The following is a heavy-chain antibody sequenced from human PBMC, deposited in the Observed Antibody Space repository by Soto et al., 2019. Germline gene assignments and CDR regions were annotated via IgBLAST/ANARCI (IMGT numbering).Heavy chain of an antibody. V-gene: IGHV3-73*02. Sequence: EVQLVESGGGLVQPGMSLKLSCAASGFIFSGSAIHWVRQASGKGLEWVGRIRSKPKNYATAYSASLKGRFTISRDDSQNTAYLQMTSLKTEDTAVYYCTRSLDDCAYWLDYWGQGTLVTVSS. D-gene: IGHD3-16*01. CDR3: TRSLDDCAYWLDY. J-gene: IGHJ4*02. CDR1: GFIFSGSA. CDR2: IRSKPKNYAT.